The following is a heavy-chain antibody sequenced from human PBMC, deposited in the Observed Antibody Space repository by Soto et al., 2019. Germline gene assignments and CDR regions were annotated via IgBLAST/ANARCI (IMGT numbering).Heavy chain of an antibody. CDR2: IRSKANSYLI. D-gene: IGHD1-26*01. V-gene: IGHV3-73*02. CDR3: ARGGEMGLNDY. J-gene: IGHJ4*02. CDR1: GFSFSDSA. Sequence: EVQLVESGGGLVQPGGSLRLSCAASGFSFSDSAMHWVRQASGKGLEWIARIRSKANSYLIAYDESVRGRFIISRDDSKNMAYLQMNDLNTEDTVIYYCARGGEMGLNDYWGQVTPVTVS.